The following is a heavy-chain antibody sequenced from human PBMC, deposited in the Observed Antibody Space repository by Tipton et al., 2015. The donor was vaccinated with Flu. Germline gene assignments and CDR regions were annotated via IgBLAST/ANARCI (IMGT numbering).Heavy chain of an antibody. CDR1: GFSVSNNY. J-gene: IGHJ4*02. V-gene: IGHV4-38-2*01. D-gene: IGHD6-13*01. CDR3: ARGIYISSSWYVGRGDPNKNDY. CDR2: IYHTGST. Sequence: LRLSCAASGFSVSNNYLSWVRQAPGKGLEWIGSIYHTGSTYYNPSLKSRVTISVDTSKNQFSLKLSSVTAADTAVYYCARGIYISSSWYVGRGDPNKNDYWGQGTLVTVSS.